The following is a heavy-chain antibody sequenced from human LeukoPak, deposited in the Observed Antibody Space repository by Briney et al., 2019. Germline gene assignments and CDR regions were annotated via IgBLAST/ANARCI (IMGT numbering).Heavy chain of an antibody. D-gene: IGHD3-22*01. CDR1: GGSISSYY. Sequence: PSETLSLTCTVSGGSISSYYWSWIRQPPGKGLEWIGYIYYSGSTNYNPSLKSRVTISVDTSKNQFSLKLSSVTAADTAVYYCARGRYDSSGYYLLDWFDPWGQGTLVTVSS. V-gene: IGHV4-59*01. J-gene: IGHJ5*02. CDR2: IYYSGST. CDR3: ARGRYDSSGYYLLDWFDP.